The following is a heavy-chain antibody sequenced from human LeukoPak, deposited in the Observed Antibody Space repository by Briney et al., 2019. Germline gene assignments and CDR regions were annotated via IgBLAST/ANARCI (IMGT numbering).Heavy chain of an antibody. J-gene: IGHJ5*02. CDR3: ARDWPGVAARPNWFDP. V-gene: IGHV3-7*01. D-gene: IGHD6-6*01. Sequence: GGSLRLSCAASGFTFSSYWMSWVRQAPGKGLEWVANIKQDGSEKYYVDSVKGRFTISRDNAKNSLYLHMNSLRAEDTAVYYCARDWPGVAARPNWFDPWGQGTLVTVSS. CDR2: IKQDGSEK. CDR1: GFTFSSYW.